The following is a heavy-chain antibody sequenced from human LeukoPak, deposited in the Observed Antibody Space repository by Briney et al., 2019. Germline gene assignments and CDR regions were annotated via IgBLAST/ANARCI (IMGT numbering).Heavy chain of an antibody. Sequence: SQTLSLTCAITGDSVSSNNAAWNWIRQSPSRGLEWLGRTYHRSKWYNDYAVSVKSRIIINSDTSKNQFSLKLSSVTAADTAVYYCAREYYYDSSGYYPPHAFDIWGQGTMVTVSS. D-gene: IGHD3-22*01. CDR3: AREYYYDSSGYYPPHAFDI. CDR2: TYHRSKWYN. J-gene: IGHJ3*02. CDR1: GDSVSSNNAA. V-gene: IGHV6-1*01.